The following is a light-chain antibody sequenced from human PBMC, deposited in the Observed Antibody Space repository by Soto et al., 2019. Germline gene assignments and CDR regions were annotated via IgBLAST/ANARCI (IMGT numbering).Light chain of an antibody. Sequence: VSQSVSSNLAWYQHKXGQGPRLLIYGASXRGNGIPARFSGSGSGTDFTLTISSLQSEDFAVYYCQQNGSSPPTFGGGTKVDIK. CDR3: QQNGSSPPT. V-gene: IGKV3-15*01. CDR2: GAS. CDR1: QSVSSN. J-gene: IGKJ4*02.